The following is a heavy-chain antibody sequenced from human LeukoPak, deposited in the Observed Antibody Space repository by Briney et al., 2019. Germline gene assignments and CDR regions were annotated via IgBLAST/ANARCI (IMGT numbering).Heavy chain of an antibody. Sequence: GGSLRLSCAASGFTFRSYWMCWVRQAPGKGLEWVANIKQDGSEKYYADSVKGRFTISRDNAKNSLYLQMNSLRAEDTAVYYCASYKWLFESVDYWGQGTLVTVSS. CDR2: IKQDGSEK. CDR3: ASYKWLFESVDY. J-gene: IGHJ4*02. V-gene: IGHV3-7*01. D-gene: IGHD3-22*01. CDR1: GFTFRSYW.